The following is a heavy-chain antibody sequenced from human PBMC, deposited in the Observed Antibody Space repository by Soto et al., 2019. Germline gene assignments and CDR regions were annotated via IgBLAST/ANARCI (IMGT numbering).Heavy chain of an antibody. D-gene: IGHD6-19*01. J-gene: IGHJ3*02. Sequence: EVQLLESGGGLVQPGGSLRLSCAASGFTFSSYAMSWVRQAPGKGLEWVSAISGSGGSTYYADSVKGRFTISRDNSKNTLYLQMNSLRAEDTAVYYCANVEQAVSSVHDAFDIWGQGTMVTVSS. CDR1: GFTFSSYA. CDR3: ANVEQAVSSVHDAFDI. CDR2: ISGSGGST. V-gene: IGHV3-23*01.